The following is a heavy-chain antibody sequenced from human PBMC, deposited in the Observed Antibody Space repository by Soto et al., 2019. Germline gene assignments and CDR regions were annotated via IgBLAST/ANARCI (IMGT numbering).Heavy chain of an antibody. V-gene: IGHV1-3*01. J-gene: IGHJ5*02. CDR2: INAANGDT. Sequence: GXSVRVSSKASGYTFTSYGIHWGRQAPGQRLEWMGWINAANGDTKYSPKFQGRVTITRDTSASTAYMELSSLRSEDTAVYYCVRRNVSATGIDWFDPWGQGTPVTVSS. D-gene: IGHD6-13*01. CDR3: VRRNVSATGIDWFDP. CDR1: GYTFTSYG.